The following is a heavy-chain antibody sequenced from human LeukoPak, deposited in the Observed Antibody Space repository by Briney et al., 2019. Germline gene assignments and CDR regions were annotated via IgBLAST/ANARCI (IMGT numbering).Heavy chain of an antibody. CDR3: ARDRGSGRIYYMDV. D-gene: IGHD3-10*01. Sequence: GGPLRLSCAASGYTLSSYAVHWHRQAPGRGREWVAVISYDGSNKYYADSVKGRFTISRDNPKNTLYLQMNSLRAEDTAVYYCARDRGSGRIYYMDVWGKGTTVTVSS. CDR1: GYTLSSYA. V-gene: IGHV3-30-3*01. CDR2: ISYDGSNK. J-gene: IGHJ6*03.